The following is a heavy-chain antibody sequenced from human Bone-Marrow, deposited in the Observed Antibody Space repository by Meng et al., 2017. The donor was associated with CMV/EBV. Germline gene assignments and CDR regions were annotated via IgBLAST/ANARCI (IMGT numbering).Heavy chain of an antibody. CDR2: INWNGGST. CDR3: ARDVLSEGLHYYYGMDV. J-gene: IGHJ6*02. CDR1: GFTFDDYG. V-gene: IGHV3-20*04. Sequence: GESLKISCAASGFTFDDYGMSWVRQAPGKGLEWVSGINWNGGSTGYADSVKGRFTISRDNAKNSLYLQMNSLRAEDTALYYCARDVLSEGLHYYYGMDVWGQGTTVTVSS. D-gene: IGHD2-21*02.